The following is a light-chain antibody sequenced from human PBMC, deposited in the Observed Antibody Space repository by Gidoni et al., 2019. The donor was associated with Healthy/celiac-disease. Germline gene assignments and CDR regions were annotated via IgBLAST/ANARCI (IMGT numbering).Light chain of an antibody. V-gene: IGLV3-21*04. CDR1: NIGSKS. CDR2: YAS. Sequence: SYVLTQPPSVSVAPGKTARITCGGNNIGSKSVHWYQQKPGQAPVLVIYYASDRPSGIPERFSGSNSGNTATLTISRVEAGDEADYYCQVWDSSSDHPLFGTGTKVTVL. CDR3: QVWDSSSDHPL. J-gene: IGLJ1*01.